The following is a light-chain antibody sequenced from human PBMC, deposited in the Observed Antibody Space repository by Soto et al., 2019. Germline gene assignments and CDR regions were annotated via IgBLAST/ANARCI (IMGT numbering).Light chain of an antibody. J-gene: IGKJ1*01. CDR1: QSVSSN. CDR2: GAS. V-gene: IGKV3-15*01. Sequence: EIVMTQSPATLSVSPGERATLSCRASQSVSSNLAWYQQKPGQAPRLLIYGASTRATGIPARFSGSGSGTEFTLTISSLQCEDFAVYYCQQYNNWQGTFGQGTKVEIK. CDR3: QQYNNWQGT.